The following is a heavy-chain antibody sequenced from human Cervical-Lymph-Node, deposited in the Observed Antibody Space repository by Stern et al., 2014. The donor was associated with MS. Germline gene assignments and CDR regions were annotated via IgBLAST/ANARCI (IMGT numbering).Heavy chain of an antibody. D-gene: IGHD3-10*01. Sequence: QVQLVQSGAEVKKPGASVKVSCKASGYTFTSYYMHWVRQAPGQGLEWMGIINPSGGSTSYAQKFQGRVTMTRDTSTSTVYMELSSLRSEDTAVYYCARGRQLLWFGDHSPFDYWGQGTLVTVSS. CDR1: GYTFTSYY. CDR3: ARGRQLLWFGDHSPFDY. J-gene: IGHJ4*02. V-gene: IGHV1-46*01. CDR2: INPSGGST.